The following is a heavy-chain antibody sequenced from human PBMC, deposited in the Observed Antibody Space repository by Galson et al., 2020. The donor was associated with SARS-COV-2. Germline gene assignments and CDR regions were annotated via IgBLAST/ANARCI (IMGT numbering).Heavy chain of an antibody. D-gene: IGHD3-10*01. CDR3: ARNLVGAEELIRVFQSYYGMGV. CDR2: INPNSGGT. Sequence: ASVKVSCKASGYTFTGHNIHWVRQAPGQGLEWMGWINPNSGGTNYVQMFQGRVTMTRDTSIDTAYMELSRLTSDDTAVYYCARNLVGAEELIRVFQSYYGMGVWGQGTTVTVSS. J-gene: IGHJ6*02. V-gene: IGHV1-2*02. CDR1: GYTFTGHN.